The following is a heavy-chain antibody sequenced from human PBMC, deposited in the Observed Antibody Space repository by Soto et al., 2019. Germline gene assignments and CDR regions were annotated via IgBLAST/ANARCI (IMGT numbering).Heavy chain of an antibody. D-gene: IGHD2-2*01. Sequence: GESLKISCKSSGYIFTNYWIGWVRQMPGKGLEWMGTISPGNSETRNSPSFQDQVTISADKSISTAYLQWSSLKASDTAMYYCARHRYCSTTVCRHLDYWGQGTLVTVSS. J-gene: IGHJ4*02. CDR2: ISPGNSET. V-gene: IGHV5-51*01. CDR3: ARHRYCSTTVCRHLDY. CDR1: GYIFTNYW.